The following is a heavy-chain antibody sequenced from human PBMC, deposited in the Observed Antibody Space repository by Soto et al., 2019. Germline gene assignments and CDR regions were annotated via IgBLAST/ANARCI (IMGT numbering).Heavy chain of an antibody. Sequence: EVQLLESGGGLVQPGGSLRLSCAAAGFTFSRYAMSLVRQAPGKGLEWVSAISGRGGSTYYADSVKGRFTISGDNSKNTLYLQMNSLRAEDTAVYYCAKDDSSSWPYRYSDLWGRGTLVTVSS. V-gene: IGHV3-23*01. D-gene: IGHD6-13*01. CDR1: GFTFSRYA. CDR2: ISGRGGST. J-gene: IGHJ2*01. CDR3: AKDDSSSWPYRYSDL.